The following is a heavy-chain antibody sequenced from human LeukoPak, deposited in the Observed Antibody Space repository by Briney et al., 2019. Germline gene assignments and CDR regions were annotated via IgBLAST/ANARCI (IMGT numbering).Heavy chain of an antibody. V-gene: IGHV1-18*01. CDR2: ISAYNGNT. Sequence: ASVKVSCKASGYTFTSYGISWVRQAPGQGLKWMGWISAYNGNTNYAQKLQGRVTMTTDTSTSTAYMELRSLRSDDTAVYYCAREAIVVVPAAIGWFDPWGQGTLVTVSS. CDR1: GYTFTSYG. J-gene: IGHJ5*02. CDR3: AREAIVVVPAAIGWFDP. D-gene: IGHD2-2*01.